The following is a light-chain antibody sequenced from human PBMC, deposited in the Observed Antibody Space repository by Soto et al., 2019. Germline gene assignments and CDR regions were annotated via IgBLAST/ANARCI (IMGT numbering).Light chain of an antibody. V-gene: IGKV3-20*01. CDR2: GAS. CDR1: QSVTSNH. CDR3: QQYATSPRP. Sequence: IVLTESPGTVSLSPGDRASHSCKASQSVTSNHLVWYQQMPGQAPRLLIGGASRRATGVPDRFTGSGSGTDFYLTIDRLEPEDAAMYYCQQYATSPRPFGGGTMVDIK. J-gene: IGKJ4*01.